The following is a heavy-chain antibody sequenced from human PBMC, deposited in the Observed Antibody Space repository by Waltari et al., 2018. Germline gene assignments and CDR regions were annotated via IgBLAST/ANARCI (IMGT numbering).Heavy chain of an antibody. D-gene: IGHD6-13*01. V-gene: IGHV3-21*01. J-gene: IGHJ4*02. CDR2: ISSSSSYI. CDR1: GGSFSGYY. CDR3: AREAHRSSSWYLREVYYFDY. Sequence: VQLQQWGAGLLKPSETLSLTCAVYGGSFSGYYWSWIRQPPGKGLEWVSSISSSSSYIYYADSVKGRFTISRDNAKNSLYLQMNSLRAEDTAVYYCAREAHRSSSWYLREVYYFDYWGQGTLVTVSS.